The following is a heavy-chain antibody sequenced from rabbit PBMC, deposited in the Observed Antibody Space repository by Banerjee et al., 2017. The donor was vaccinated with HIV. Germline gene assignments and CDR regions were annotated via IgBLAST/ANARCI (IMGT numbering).Heavy chain of an antibody. CDR1: GLSFSDRDV. J-gene: IGHJ4*01. Sequence: QEQLEESGGGLVKPGGSLTLTCKASGLSFSDRDVMCWVRQAPGKGLEWIACIYNGDGSTYYASWVNGRFTISSHNAQNTLYLQLNSLTAADTATYFCVREAGYGGYGDANLWGPGTLVTVS. D-gene: IGHD6-1*01. CDR3: VREAGYGGYGDANL. V-gene: IGHV1S47*01. CDR2: IYNGDGST.